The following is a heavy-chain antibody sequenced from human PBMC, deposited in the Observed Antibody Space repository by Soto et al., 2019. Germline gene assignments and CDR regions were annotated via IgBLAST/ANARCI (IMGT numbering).Heavy chain of an antibody. Sequence: QVQLVQSGAEVKKPGASVKVSCKASGYTFTTYGISLVRQAPGQGLEWMGWISGYNGNTNYAQKFQGRVTMTTDTSTSTAYTELRSLRSADTAVYYCAKGYNYGYGDYWGLGTLITVS. D-gene: IGHD5-18*01. V-gene: IGHV1-18*01. J-gene: IGHJ4*02. CDR1: GYTFTTYG. CDR2: ISGYNGNT. CDR3: AKGYNYGYGDY.